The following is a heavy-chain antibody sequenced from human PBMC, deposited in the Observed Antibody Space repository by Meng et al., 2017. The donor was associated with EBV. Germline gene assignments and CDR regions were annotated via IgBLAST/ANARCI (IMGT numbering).Heavy chain of an antibody. CDR3: ARGRRLQPGSYFDY. Sequence: QVQLQQWGAGLLKPSETLSLTCAVYGGSFSGYYWSWIRQPPGKGLEWIGEINHSGSTNYNPSLKSRVTISVDTSKNQFSLKLSSVTAADTAVYYCARGRRLQPGSYFDYWGQGTLVTVSS. CDR2: INHSGST. CDR1: GGSFSGYY. D-gene: IGHD5-24*01. V-gene: IGHV4-34*01. J-gene: IGHJ4*02.